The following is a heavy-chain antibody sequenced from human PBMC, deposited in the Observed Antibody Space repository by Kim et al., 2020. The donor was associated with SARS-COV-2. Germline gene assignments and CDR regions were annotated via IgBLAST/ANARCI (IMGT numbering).Heavy chain of an antibody. D-gene: IGHD2-15*01. CDR2: ISSSGGVT. V-gene: IGHV3-48*03. CDR1: GFIFSNHE. CDR3: ARDDCSGNSCFSKDAFDV. Sequence: GGSLRLSCAASGFIFSNHEFNWVRQAPGKGLEWVSYISSSGGVTSYADSVKGRFTISRDNAKNSVYLQMDSLRADDTAVYYCARDDCSGNSCFSKDAFDVWGQGTIVTVS. J-gene: IGHJ3*01.